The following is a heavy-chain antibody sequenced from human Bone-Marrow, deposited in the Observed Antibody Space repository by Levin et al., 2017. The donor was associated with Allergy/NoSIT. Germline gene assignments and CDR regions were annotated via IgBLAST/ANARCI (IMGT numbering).Heavy chain of an antibody. CDR1: GGSIRSYY. Sequence: SQTLSLTCPVSGGSIRSYYWSWIRQPPGKGLEWIGYIYYSGSTNYNPSLKSRVTISVDTSKNQFSLKLSSVTAADTAVYYCAMGEYYFDYWGQGTLVTVSS. CDR2: IYYSGST. J-gene: IGHJ4*02. CDR3: AMGEYYFDY. V-gene: IGHV4-59*01. D-gene: IGHD3-16*01.